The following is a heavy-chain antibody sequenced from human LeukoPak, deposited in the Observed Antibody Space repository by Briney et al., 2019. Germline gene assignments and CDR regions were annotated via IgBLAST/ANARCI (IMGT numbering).Heavy chain of an antibody. CDR3: ARDHNYAFDY. J-gene: IGHJ4*02. V-gene: IGHV3-48*01. CDR2: ISSISGTI. D-gene: IGHD5-18*01. CDR1: GFTFSSYS. Sequence: GGSLRLSCAASGFTFSSYSMNWVRQAPGKGLEWVSYISSISGTINYADSVKGRFTISGDNARNSLFLQMNSLRAEDTAVYYCARDHNYAFDYWGQGTLGTVSS.